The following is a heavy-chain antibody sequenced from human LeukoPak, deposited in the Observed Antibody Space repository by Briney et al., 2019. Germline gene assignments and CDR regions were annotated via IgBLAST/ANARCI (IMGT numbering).Heavy chain of an antibody. J-gene: IGHJ4*02. D-gene: IGHD3-16*01. Sequence: GGSLRLSCATSGFTFSSNWMTWVRQAPGKGLEWLANIGLDGSEKYYADSVEGRFTISRDNAKNSLYLQMNSLRDEDTAVYHCARDSVGEFDYWGQGTLVTVSS. V-gene: IGHV3-7*01. CDR2: IGLDGSEK. CDR1: GFTFSSNW. CDR3: ARDSVGEFDY.